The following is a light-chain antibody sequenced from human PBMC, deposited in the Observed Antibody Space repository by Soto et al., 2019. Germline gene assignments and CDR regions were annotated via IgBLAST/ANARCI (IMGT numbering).Light chain of an antibody. V-gene: IGKV3-15*01. CDR2: GAS. CDR1: QSVSGN. Sequence: EIVMTQSPATLSVSPGERATLSCRASQSVSGNLAWYQQKPGQAPRLLIYGASTRATGIPARFSGSGSGTEFTLTISSMQSEDFAVYYCQQYNNWPPLTFGQGTRLEIK. CDR3: QQYNNWPPLT. J-gene: IGKJ5*01.